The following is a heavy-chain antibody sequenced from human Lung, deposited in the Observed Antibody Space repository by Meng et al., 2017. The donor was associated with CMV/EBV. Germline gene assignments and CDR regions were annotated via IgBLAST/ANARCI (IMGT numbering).Heavy chain of an antibody. J-gene: IGHJ5*02. CDR1: GDSHTSYS. D-gene: IGHD6-13*01. V-gene: IGHV4-4*07. CDR2: ISASGNT. CDR3: ARDFGSSWYPNWFDP. Sequence: LPVSGPAVAKPSETLPLLCTVSGDSHTSYSWSWLRQPPGKGLEWIGRISASGNTSYNPSLKSRVTMSVDTSKNQFSLKLSSVTAADTAVYYCARDFGSSWYPNWFDPWGQGTLVTVSS.